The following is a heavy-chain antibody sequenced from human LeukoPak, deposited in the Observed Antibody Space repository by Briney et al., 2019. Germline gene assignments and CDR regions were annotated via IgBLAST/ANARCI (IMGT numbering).Heavy chain of an antibody. V-gene: IGHV1-69*04. CDR1: GGTFSSYA. CDR3: TRGGRGDGYFFDH. Sequence: SVKVSCKASGGTFSSYAISWVRQAPGQGLEWMGRIIPILGIANYAQKFQGRVTITADKSTSTAYMELSSLRSEDTAVYYCTRGGRGDGYFFDHWGRGTLVTVSS. J-gene: IGHJ4*02. D-gene: IGHD5-24*01. CDR2: IIPILGIA.